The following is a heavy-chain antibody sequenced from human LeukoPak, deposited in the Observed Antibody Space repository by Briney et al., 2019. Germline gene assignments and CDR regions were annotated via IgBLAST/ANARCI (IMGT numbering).Heavy chain of an antibody. J-gene: IGHJ6*03. CDR2: INPNSGDT. Sequence: ASVKVSCKASGYTFTGYYMHWVRQAPGQGLEWMGWINPNSGDTNYAQKFQGRVAMTRDTSISTAYMELSRLRSDDAAVYYCARGGRGYCSSTSCHTGYYYYMDVWGKGTTVTVSS. CDR1: GYTFTGYY. CDR3: ARGGRGYCSSTSCHTGYYYYMDV. V-gene: IGHV1-2*02. D-gene: IGHD2-2*02.